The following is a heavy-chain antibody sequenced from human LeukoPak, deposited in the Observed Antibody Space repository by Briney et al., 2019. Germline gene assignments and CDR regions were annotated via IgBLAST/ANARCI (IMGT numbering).Heavy chain of an antibody. D-gene: IGHD3-9*01. Sequence: GGSLRLSCAASGFTFSSYAMSWVRQAPGKGLEWVSGISGSGGSTYYADSVKGRFTISRDNSKNKLYLQMNSLRAEDTAVYYCAKVGGITIYSFGPDYWGQGTLVTVSS. V-gene: IGHV3-23*01. J-gene: IGHJ4*02. CDR3: AKVGGITIYSFGPDY. CDR2: ISGSGGST. CDR1: GFTFSSYA.